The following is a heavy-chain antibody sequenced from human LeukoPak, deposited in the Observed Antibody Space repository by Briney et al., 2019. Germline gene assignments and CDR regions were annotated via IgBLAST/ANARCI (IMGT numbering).Heavy chain of an antibody. CDR2: IYTSGST. CDR1: GGSISSGDYY. V-gene: IGHV4-61*02. CDR3: ASYPTIAVAGTVCRAFDI. Sequence: KPSQTLSLACTVSGGSISSGDYYWSWIRQPAGKGLEWIGRIYTSGSTNYNPSLKSRVTISVDTSKNQCSLKLSSVTAADTAVYYCASYPTIAVAGTVCRAFDIWGQGTMVTVSS. D-gene: IGHD6-19*01. J-gene: IGHJ3*02.